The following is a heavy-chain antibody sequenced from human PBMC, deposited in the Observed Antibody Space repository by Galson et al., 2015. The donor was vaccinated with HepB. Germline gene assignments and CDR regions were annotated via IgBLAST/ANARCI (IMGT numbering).Heavy chain of an antibody. J-gene: IGHJ4*02. V-gene: IGHV3-7*03. CDR3: ARGVWGFFDY. CDR1: GFTFSLYW. CDR2: IKLDGSEV. Sequence: SLRLSCAPSGFTFSLYWMNWVRQAPGKGPEWVANIKLDGSEVNYVDSVKGRFTISRDNAKTLLFLQMNGLIAEDTAVYYCARGVWGFFDYWGQGTLVSVSS. D-gene: IGHD6-13*01.